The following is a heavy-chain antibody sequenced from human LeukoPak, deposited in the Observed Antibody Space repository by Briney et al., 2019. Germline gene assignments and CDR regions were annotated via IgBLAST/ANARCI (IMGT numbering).Heavy chain of an antibody. J-gene: IGHJ4*02. Sequence: GGSLRLSCAASGFTLRSYNLNWVRQAPGKGLEWVSSISGTADYIYYADSVRGRFTVSRDNAKSSLYLQMNSLRAEDTAVYFCSNGIYDKSYWGQGALVIVSS. CDR1: GFTLRSYN. V-gene: IGHV3-21*01. CDR2: ISGTADYI. D-gene: IGHD2/OR15-2a*01. CDR3: SNGIYDKSY.